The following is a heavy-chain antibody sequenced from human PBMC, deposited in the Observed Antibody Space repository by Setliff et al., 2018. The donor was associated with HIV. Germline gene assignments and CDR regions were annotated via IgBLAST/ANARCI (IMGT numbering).Heavy chain of an antibody. CDR2: INCYSGDS. CDR1: GYTFTSYS. V-gene: IGHV1-18*01. CDR3: ARATYSGSPNPPQDY. Sequence: GASVKVSCKTSGYTFTSYSITWVRQAPGQGLEWVGWINCYSGDSKFPEKLQGRITMTADTSTSTAYMELRNLTSDDTAMYYCARATYSGSPNPPQDYWGQGTLVTVS. J-gene: IGHJ4*02. D-gene: IGHD1-26*01.